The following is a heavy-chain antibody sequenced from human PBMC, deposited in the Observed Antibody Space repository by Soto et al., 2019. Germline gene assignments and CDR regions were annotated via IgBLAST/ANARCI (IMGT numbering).Heavy chain of an antibody. CDR2: IIPIFGTA. Sequence: QVQLVQSGAEVKKPGSSVKVSCKASGGTFSSYAISWVRQAPGQGLEWMGGIIPIFGTANYAQKFQGRVTITADESTTPAYMELRSRRSEDRAVYYCARGGGDNWFDPWGQGTLVTVSS. V-gene: IGHV1-69*01. J-gene: IGHJ5*02. D-gene: IGHD3-16*01. CDR1: GGTFSSYA. CDR3: ARGGGDNWFDP.